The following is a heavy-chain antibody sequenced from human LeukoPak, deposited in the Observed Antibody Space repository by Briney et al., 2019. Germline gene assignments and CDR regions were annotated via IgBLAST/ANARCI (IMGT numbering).Heavy chain of an antibody. Sequence: SETLSLTCTVSGGSISSHYWSWIRQPPGKGLEWIGEINHSGSTNYNPSLKSRVTISVDTSKNQFSLKLSSVTAADTAVYYCARGRYYDSSGYSQYYFDYWGQGTLVTVSS. CDR3: ARGRYYDSSGYSQYYFDY. J-gene: IGHJ4*02. V-gene: IGHV4-34*01. CDR2: INHSGST. CDR1: GGSISSHY. D-gene: IGHD3-22*01.